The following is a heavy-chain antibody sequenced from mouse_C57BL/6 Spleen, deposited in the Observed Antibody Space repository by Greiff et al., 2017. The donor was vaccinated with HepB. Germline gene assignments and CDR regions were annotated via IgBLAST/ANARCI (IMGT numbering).Heavy chain of an antibody. D-gene: IGHD1-1*01. Sequence: EVQLQQSGPELVKPGASVKIPCKASGYTFTDYNMDWVKQSHGKSLEWIGDINPNNGGTIYNQKFKGKATLTVDKSSSTAYMELRSLTSEDTAVYYCARTDGSSYSGYFDVWGTGTTVTVSS. CDR2: INPNNGGT. CDR3: ARTDGSSYSGYFDV. V-gene: IGHV1-18*01. CDR1: GYTFTDYN. J-gene: IGHJ1*03.